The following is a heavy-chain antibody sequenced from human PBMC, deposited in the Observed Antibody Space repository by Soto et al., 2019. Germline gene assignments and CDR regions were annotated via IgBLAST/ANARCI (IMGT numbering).Heavy chain of an antibody. J-gene: IGHJ6*02. CDR3: AMGDVYVTPPPQDF. CDR1: GYRFTSYG. Sequence: QVQLVQSGAEVKNPGASVKVSCKASGYRFTSYGIGWVRQAPGQGLEWMGWINAYNGNTNYAQNLQGRVTLTTDTSTSTAHMELRSLRSNDTAVYYCAMGDVYVTPPPQDFWGQGTTVTVSS. CDR2: INAYNGNT. D-gene: IGHD3-16*01. V-gene: IGHV1-18*01.